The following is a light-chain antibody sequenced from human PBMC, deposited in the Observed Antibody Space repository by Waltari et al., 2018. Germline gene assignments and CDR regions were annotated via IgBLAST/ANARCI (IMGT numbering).Light chain of an antibody. CDR3: QSYDSNNYVI. V-gene: IGLV6-57*01. CDR1: SGIIASTH. CDR2: EDY. J-gene: IGLJ2*01. Sequence: NFMLTQPRSVSEPPANPVTISSTRSSGIIASTHMKCYQQRPGSSPTTVIYEDYHRPSGVPDRFSASVDSSSNSASLTISGLKTEDEADYYCQSYDSNNYVIFGGGTKLTVL.